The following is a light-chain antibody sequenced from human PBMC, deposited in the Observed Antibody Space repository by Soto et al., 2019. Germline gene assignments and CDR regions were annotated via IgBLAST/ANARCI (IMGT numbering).Light chain of an antibody. CDR3: SSYPNTHTLV. CDR1: TSDIGGYNY. J-gene: IGLJ2*01. V-gene: IGLV2-14*03. CDR2: DVS. Sequence: QSALTQPASVSGSPGQSITISCTGTTSDIGGYNYVSWYQQHPGKAPKLMIYDVSSRPSGVSNHFSGSKSGTTASLTISGPQAEDEADYYCSSYPNTHTLVFGGGTKLTVL.